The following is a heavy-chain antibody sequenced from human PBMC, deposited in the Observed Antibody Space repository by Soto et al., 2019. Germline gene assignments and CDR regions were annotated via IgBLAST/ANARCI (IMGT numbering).Heavy chain of an antibody. CDR2: ISYDGSNK. V-gene: IGHV3-30-3*01. Sequence: QVQLVESGGGVVQPGRSLRLSCAASGFTFSSYAMHWVRQAPGKGLEWVAVISYDGSNKYYADSVKGRFTISRDNYKNTLYLQMNSLRAEDTAVYYCARGIIRYFDWTGEHNWFDPWGQGTLVTVSS. J-gene: IGHJ5*02. CDR1: GFTFSSYA. CDR3: ARGIIRYFDWTGEHNWFDP. D-gene: IGHD3-9*01.